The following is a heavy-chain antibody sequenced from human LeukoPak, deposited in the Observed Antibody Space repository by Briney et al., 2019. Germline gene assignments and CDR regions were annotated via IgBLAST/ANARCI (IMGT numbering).Heavy chain of an antibody. CDR2: INPTSGVT. CDR3: AREPHDYSNYVSAG. CDR1: GYTFPSYS. Sequence: ASVKVSCKASGYTFPSYSMHWVRQAPGQGLEWMGWINPTSGVTNYAQKFQGRVTMTRDRSITTAYMELSRLKSDDTAIYYCAREPHDYSNYVSAGWGQGTLVTVSS. J-gene: IGHJ4*02. V-gene: IGHV1-2*02. D-gene: IGHD4-11*01.